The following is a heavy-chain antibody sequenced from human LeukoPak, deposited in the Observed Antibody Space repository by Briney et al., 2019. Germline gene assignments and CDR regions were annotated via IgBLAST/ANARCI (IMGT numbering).Heavy chain of an antibody. V-gene: IGHV3-30*03. CDR2: ISYDGSNK. J-gene: IGHJ4*02. D-gene: IGHD4-23*01. Sequence: GGSLRLSCAASGFTFSSYGMHWVRQAPGKGLEWVAVISYDGSNKYYADSVKGRFTISRDNSKNTLYLQMNSLRAEDTAVYYCATGKVDYWGPGTLVTVSS. CDR3: ATGKVDY. CDR1: GFTFSSYG.